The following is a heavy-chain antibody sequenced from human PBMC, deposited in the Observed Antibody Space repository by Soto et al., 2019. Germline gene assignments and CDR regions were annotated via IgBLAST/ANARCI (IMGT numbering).Heavy chain of an antibody. D-gene: IGHD3-3*01. Sequence: PWGSLRLSCSASVFTFSSYWMHWFRQAPGKGLVWVSYIVSDGSITKNADFVKGRFTISRDNAKNTVYLQMNSLRAEDTAVYYCATLNSFGADYWGQGTLVTVSS. V-gene: IGHV3-74*01. CDR1: VFTFSSYW. CDR3: ATLNSFGADY. CDR2: IVSDGSIT. J-gene: IGHJ4*02.